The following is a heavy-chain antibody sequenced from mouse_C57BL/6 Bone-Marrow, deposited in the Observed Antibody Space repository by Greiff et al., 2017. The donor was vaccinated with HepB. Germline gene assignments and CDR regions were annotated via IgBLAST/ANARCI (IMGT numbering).Heavy chain of an antibody. J-gene: IGHJ4*01. D-gene: IGHD1-1*01. CDR2: IYPSDSET. V-gene: IGHV1-61*01. CDR1: GYTFTSYW. CDR3: ARRDYGSRVGYYAMDY. Sequence: QVQLKQPGAELVRPGSSVKLSCKASGYTFTSYWMDWVKQRPGQGLEWIGNIYPSDSETHYNQKFKDKATLTVDKSSSTAYMQLSSLTSEDSAVYYCARRDYGSRVGYYAMDYWGQGTSVTVSS.